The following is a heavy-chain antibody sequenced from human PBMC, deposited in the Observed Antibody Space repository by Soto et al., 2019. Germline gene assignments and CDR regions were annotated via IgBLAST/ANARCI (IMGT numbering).Heavy chain of an antibody. CDR3: STDKITGLFDY. V-gene: IGHV4-34*01. Sequence: QVQLQQWGAGLLKPSETLSLTCAVYGGSFSGYYWTWIRQPPGTGLEWIGEINHSGSTNYNPSLKSRLTISVDTSKNQFSLKLTSVTAADTAVYYCSTDKITGLFDYWGQGTLVTVSS. CDR2: INHSGST. CDR1: GGSFSGYY. J-gene: IGHJ4*02. D-gene: IGHD2-8*02.